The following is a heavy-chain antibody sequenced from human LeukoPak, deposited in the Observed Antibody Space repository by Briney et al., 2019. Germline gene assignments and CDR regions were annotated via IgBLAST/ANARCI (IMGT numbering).Heavy chain of an antibody. CDR3: VKVISLWHDAFDI. CDR2: IRYDGSNK. J-gene: IGHJ3*02. Sequence: GGSLRLSCAASGFTFSSYGMHWVRQAPGKGLEWVAFIRYDGSNKYYADSVKGRFTISRDNSKNTLYLQMNSLRAEDTAVYYCVKVISLWHDAFDIWGQGTMVTVSS. V-gene: IGHV3-30*02. CDR1: GFTFSSYG. D-gene: IGHD3-10*01.